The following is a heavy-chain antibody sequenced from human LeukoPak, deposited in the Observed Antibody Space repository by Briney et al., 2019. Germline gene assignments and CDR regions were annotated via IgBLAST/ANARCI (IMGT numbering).Heavy chain of an antibody. CDR1: GFSFSSYN. V-gene: IGHV3-21*01. CDR3: ARDPYSGTYGNTYYYYMDV. CDR2: ITTSSSYT. J-gene: IGHJ6*03. Sequence: GGSLRLSCAASGFSFSSYNMDWVRQTPGKGLEWISSITTSSSYTFYADSVKGRFTISRDNARNSLYLQMNSLRVKDTAVYYCARDPYSGTYGNTYYYYMDVWGKGTTVTISS. D-gene: IGHD1-26*01.